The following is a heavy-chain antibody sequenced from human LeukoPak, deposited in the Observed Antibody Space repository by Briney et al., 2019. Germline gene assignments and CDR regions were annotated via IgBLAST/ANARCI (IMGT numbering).Heavy chain of an antibody. CDR3: ARVVGSGSPQGWFDP. D-gene: IGHD6-19*01. CDR2: IYTSGST. V-gene: IGHV4-61*02. Sequence: PSETLSLTCTVSGGSISSGSYYWSWIRQPAGKGLEWIGRIYTSGSTNYNPSLKSRVTISVDTSKNQFSLKLSSVTAADTAVYYCARVVGSGSPQGWFDPWGQGTLVTVSS. J-gene: IGHJ5*02. CDR1: GGSISSGSYY.